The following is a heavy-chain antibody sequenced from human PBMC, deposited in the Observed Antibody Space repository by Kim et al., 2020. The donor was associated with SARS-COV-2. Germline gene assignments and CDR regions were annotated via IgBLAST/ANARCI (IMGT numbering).Heavy chain of an antibody. D-gene: IGHD3-10*01. Sequence: SETLSLTCSVSGASIKNSDSYWGWLRQSPGKGLEWIGSFSYSGTTYYNPSLKSRVTISVDTSNNHLSLTMRSATAADTALYYCARQAPRLLWFGALGDF. CDR3: ARQAPRLLWFGALGDF. J-gene: IGHJ4*01. CDR1: GASIKNSDSY. V-gene: IGHV4-39*01. CDR2: FSYSGTT.